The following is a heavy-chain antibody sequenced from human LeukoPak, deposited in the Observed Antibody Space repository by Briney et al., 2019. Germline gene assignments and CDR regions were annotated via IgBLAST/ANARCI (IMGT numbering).Heavy chain of an antibody. CDR2: INHSGTT. J-gene: IGHJ3*02. Sequence: SETLSLTCTVSGYSINSGYYWGWIRQPPGKGLEWIASINHSGTTYYNPSLKSRVTISVDTSKNQFSLKLSSVTAADTAVYYCASQSWIQLPFDIWGQGTMVTVSS. V-gene: IGHV4-38-2*02. D-gene: IGHD5-18*01. CDR3: ASQSWIQLPFDI. CDR1: GYSINSGYY.